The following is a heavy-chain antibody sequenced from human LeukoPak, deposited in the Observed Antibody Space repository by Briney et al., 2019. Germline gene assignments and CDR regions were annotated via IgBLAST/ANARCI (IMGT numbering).Heavy chain of an antibody. CDR3: ARAASSSWTDFAS. CDR1: GFTFSDYY. Sequence: GGSLRLSCAASGFTFSDYYMSWIRQAPGKGLEWVSYISSSGSTIYYADSVKGRFTISRDDAKNSLYLQLNSLRAEDTAVYYCARAASSSWTDFASWGQGTLVTVSS. J-gene: IGHJ4*02. V-gene: IGHV3-11*01. CDR2: ISSSGSTI. D-gene: IGHD6-13*01.